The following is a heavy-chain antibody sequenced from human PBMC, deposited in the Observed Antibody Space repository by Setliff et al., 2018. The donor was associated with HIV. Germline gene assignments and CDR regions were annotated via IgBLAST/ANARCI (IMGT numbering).Heavy chain of an antibody. D-gene: IGHD2-21*01. V-gene: IGHV3-11*04. J-gene: IGHJ4*02. Sequence: GGSLRLFCIASGFSFSDYYMTWIRQPPGKGLEWIAYIDDSGRIRDYAGSVKGRFTISRDNTKSSLYLLMDSLTVEDTAIYFCAKSKQRIAHGLESWGQGAQVTVSS. CDR2: IDDSGRIR. CDR3: AKSKQRIAHGLES. CDR1: GFSFSDYY.